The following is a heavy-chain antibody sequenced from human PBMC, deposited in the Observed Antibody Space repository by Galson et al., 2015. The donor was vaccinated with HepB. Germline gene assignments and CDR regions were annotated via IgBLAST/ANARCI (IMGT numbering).Heavy chain of an antibody. J-gene: IGHJ5*02. CDR3: ATDLGYPNWFDP. D-gene: IGHD7-27*01. V-gene: IGHV1-24*01. CDR2: FDPEDGET. Sequence: SVKVSCKVSGYTLTELSMHWVRQAPGKGLEWMGGFDPEDGETIYAQKFQGRVTMTEDTSTDTAYMELSSLRSEDTAVYYCATDLGYPNWFDPWGQGTLVTVSS. CDR1: GYTLTELS.